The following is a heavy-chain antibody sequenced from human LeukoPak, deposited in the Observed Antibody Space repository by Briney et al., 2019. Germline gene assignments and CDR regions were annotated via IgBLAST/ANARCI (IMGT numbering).Heavy chain of an antibody. D-gene: IGHD1-26*01. V-gene: IGHV4-34*01. CDR1: GGSISSYY. J-gene: IGHJ4*02. CDR3: ARLPIVGATVFDY. CDR2: INHSGST. Sequence: PSETLSLTCTVSGGSISSYYWSWIRQPPGKGLEWIGEINHSGSTNYNPSLKSRVTISVDTSKNQFSLKLSSVTAADTAVYYCARLPIVGATVFDYWGQGTLVTVSS.